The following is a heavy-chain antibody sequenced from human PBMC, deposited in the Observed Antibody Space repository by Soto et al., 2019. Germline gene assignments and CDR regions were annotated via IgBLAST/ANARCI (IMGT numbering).Heavy chain of an antibody. V-gene: IGHV3-53*01. D-gene: IGHD2-2*01. Sequence: EVQLVESGGGLIQPGGSLRLSCAASGFTVSSNYMSWVRQAPGKGLEWVSVIYSGGSTYYADSVKGRFTFSGDNSKNTVYLQMNSLRAEDTALYYCARASILYGMDVWGQGTTVTVSS. CDR2: IYSGGST. J-gene: IGHJ6*02. CDR1: GFTVSSNY. CDR3: ARASILYGMDV.